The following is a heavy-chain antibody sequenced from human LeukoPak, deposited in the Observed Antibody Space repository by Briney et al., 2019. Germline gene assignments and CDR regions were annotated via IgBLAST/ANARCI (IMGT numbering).Heavy chain of an antibody. CDR3: ARADHYYSGSYYDY. D-gene: IGHD1-26*01. CDR2: INPNSGGT. J-gene: IGHJ4*02. V-gene: IGHV1-2*06. CDR1: GYTFIAYY. Sequence: ASVKVSCKASGYTFIAYYIYWMRQAPGQGLEWVGRINPNSGGTNYAQNFQGRVTMTRDTSISTAYMELSRLRSDDTAVYYCARADHYYSGSYYDYWGQGTLVTVSS.